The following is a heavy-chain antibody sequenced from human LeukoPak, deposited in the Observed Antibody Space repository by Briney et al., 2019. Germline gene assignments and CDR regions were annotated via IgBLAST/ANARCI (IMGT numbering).Heavy chain of an antibody. CDR2: ISAYNGNT. CDR1: GYTFTSYA. CDR3: ARGNPMAAAALRGNFDY. Sequence: GASVKVSCKASGYTFTSYAMNWVRQAPGQGLEWMGWISAYNGNTNYAQKLQGRVTMTTDTSTSTAYMELRSLRSDDTAVYYCARGNPMAAAALRGNFDYWGQGTLVTVSS. V-gene: IGHV1-18*01. J-gene: IGHJ4*02. D-gene: IGHD6-13*01.